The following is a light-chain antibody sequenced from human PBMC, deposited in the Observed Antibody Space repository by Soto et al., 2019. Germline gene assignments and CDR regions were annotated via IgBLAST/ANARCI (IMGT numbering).Light chain of an antibody. V-gene: IGLV2-23*03. CDR1: SSDVGSYNL. CDR3: CSYAGRSTFWV. J-gene: IGLJ3*02. CDR2: EGS. Sequence: QSVLTQPASVSGSPGQSITISCTGTSSDVGSYNLVSWYQHHPGKAPKLMIYEGSKRPSGVSNRFSGSKSGNTASLTISGLQAEDEADYYCCSYAGRSTFWVFGGGTKLTVL.